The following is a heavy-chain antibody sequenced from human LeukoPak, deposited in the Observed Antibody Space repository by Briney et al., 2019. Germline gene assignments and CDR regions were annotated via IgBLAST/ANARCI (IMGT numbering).Heavy chain of an antibody. CDR3: ALVVNDY. J-gene: IGHJ4*02. Sequence: PVGSLRLSCAPSGVTFRSYWMHWVRQAPGKGLVWVSRINSDGSSTSYADSVKGRFTISRDNAKNTLYLQMNSLRAEDTAVYYCALVVNDYWGQGTLVTVSS. CDR1: GVTFRSYW. D-gene: IGHD2-15*01. CDR2: INSDGSST. V-gene: IGHV3-74*01.